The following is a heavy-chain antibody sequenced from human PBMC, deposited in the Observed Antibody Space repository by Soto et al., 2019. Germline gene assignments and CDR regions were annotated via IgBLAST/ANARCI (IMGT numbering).Heavy chain of an antibody. D-gene: IGHD6-19*01. CDR3: AREVTVAGYSFDF. CDR2: IIPIFNSA. V-gene: IGHV1-69*01. Sequence: QVQLVQSGAEVKRPGSSVKVSCKASGGTFNNYALSWVRQAPGQGLEWVGGIIPIFNSANYAQKFQGRVTITADDSTSTAYMELRSLRPDDTAVYYCAREVTVAGYSFDFWGQGTLVTVSS. J-gene: IGHJ4*02. CDR1: GGTFNNYA.